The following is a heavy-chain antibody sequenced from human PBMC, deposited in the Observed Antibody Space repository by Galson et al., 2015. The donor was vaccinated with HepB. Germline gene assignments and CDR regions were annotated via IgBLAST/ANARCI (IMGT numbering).Heavy chain of an antibody. Sequence: SLRLSCAASGFTFSSYGMHWIRQAPGKGLEWVAVISYDGSNNYYADSVKGRFTISRDNSKNTLYLQMNSLRAEDTAVYYCAKDLRRGTPGYCSSTSCGDAFDIWGQGTMVTVSS. D-gene: IGHD2-2*01. V-gene: IGHV3-30*18. CDR1: GFTFSSYG. CDR2: ISYDGSNN. J-gene: IGHJ3*02. CDR3: AKDLRRGTPGYCSSTSCGDAFDI.